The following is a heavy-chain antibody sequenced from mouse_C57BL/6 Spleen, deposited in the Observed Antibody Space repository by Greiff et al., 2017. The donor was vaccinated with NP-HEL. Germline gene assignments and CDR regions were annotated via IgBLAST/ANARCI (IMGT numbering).Heavy chain of an antibody. J-gene: IGHJ3*01. CDR3: TRDYDYAWFAY. Sequence: EVMLVESGEGLVKPGGSLKLSCAASGFTFSSYAMSWVRQTPEKRLEWVAYISRGGDYTYYADTVKGRFTISRDNARNTLYLQMSSLKSEDTAMYYCTRDYDYAWFAYWGQGTLVTVSA. V-gene: IGHV5-9-1*02. D-gene: IGHD2-4*01. CDR1: GFTFSSYA. CDR2: ISRGGDYT.